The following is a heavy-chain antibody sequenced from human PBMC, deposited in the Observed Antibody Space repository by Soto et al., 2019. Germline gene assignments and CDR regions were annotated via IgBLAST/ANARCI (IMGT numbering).Heavy chain of an antibody. CDR3: ARPPRYSSSWRPRGYYFDY. CDR1: GGSFSGYY. CDR2: INHSGST. V-gene: IGHV4-34*01. Sequence: SETLSLTCAVYGGSFSGYYWSWIRQPPGKGLEWIGEINHSGSTNYNPSLKSRVTISVDTSKNQFSLKLSSVTAADTAVYYCARPPRYSSSWRPRGYYFDYWGQGTLVTVSS. D-gene: IGHD6-6*01. J-gene: IGHJ4*02.